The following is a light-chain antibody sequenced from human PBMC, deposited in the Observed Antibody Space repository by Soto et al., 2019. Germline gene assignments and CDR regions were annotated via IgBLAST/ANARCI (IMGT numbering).Light chain of an antibody. CDR2: GAS. CDR1: QSVSSS. CDR3: QQYKSWPPIT. J-gene: IGKJ5*01. V-gene: IGKV3-15*01. Sequence: IMMTQSPPTLSLSHGERATLSCRASQSVSSSLAWYQQKPGQAPRLLIYGASTRATGTPARFSGSGSGTEFTLTISSLQSEDFAVYYCQQYKSWPPITFGQGTRLEIK.